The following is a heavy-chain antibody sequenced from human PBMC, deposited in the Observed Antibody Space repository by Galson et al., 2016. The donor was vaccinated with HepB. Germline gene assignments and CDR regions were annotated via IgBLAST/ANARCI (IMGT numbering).Heavy chain of an antibody. V-gene: IGHV4-4*02. J-gene: IGHJ6*02. CDR1: GGSVSSHNW. Sequence: SETLSLTCAVSGGSVSSHNWWSWVRQPPGKGLEWIGEVFHSGTTNYNPSLKSRVTISVDTSKNQFTLKMTSVTAADTAVYYCAKGRGYCGSTICSGAHYGMDVWGHGTTVTVSS. CDR3: AKGRGYCGSTICSGAHYGMDV. CDR2: VFHSGTT. D-gene: IGHD2-2*01.